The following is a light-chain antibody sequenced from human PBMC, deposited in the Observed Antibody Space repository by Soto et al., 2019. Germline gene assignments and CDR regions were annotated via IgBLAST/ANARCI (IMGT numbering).Light chain of an antibody. CDR1: SSDIGAYDY. CDR3: SSYSGSDNFVV. J-gene: IGLJ2*01. Sequence: QSVLTQPASLSGSPGQSITISCTGTSSDIGAYDYVSWYQQHPGKAPKLMIYEVIKRPSGVPDRFSGSKSGNTASLTVSGLHAEDEADYYCSSYSGSDNFVVFGGGTKLTVL. CDR2: EVI. V-gene: IGLV2-8*01.